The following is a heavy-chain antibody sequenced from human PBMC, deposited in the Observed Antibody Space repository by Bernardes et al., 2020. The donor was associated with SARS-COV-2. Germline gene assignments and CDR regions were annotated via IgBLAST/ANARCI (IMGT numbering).Heavy chain of an antibody. J-gene: IGHJ4*02. CDR2: IYPGDSDT. Sequence: GESLKISCKGSGYSFTSYWIGWVRQMPGKGLEWMGIIYPGDSDTRYSPSFQGQVTISADKSISTAYLQWSSLKASDTAMYYCARHSLLGTWSGLGPGFDYWGQGTLVTVSS. D-gene: IGHD3-16*01. CDR1: GYSFTSYW. V-gene: IGHV5-51*01. CDR3: ARHSLLGTWSGLGPGFDY.